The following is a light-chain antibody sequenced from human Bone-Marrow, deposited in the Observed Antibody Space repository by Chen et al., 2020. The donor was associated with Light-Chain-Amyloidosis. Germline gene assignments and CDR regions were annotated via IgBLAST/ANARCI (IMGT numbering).Light chain of an antibody. CDR1: RSNIGNNV. CDR2: KNN. CDR3: GAWDESLNGHWV. Sequence: QSVLTQPPSASGTPGQRVTISCSGSRSNIGNNVVNWYQQFPGTAPKLLIYKNNQRPSGVPDRVSGSKSGTSASLTISGRQSEDEADYYCGAWDESLNGHWVFGGGTKLTVL. J-gene: IGLJ3*02. V-gene: IGLV1-44*01.